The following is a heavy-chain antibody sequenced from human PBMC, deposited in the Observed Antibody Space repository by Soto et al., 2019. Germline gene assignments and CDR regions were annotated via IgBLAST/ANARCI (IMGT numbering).Heavy chain of an antibody. V-gene: IGHV3-9*01. CDR3: AKEGSGNWFDP. CDR1: GFTFDDYA. Sequence: LRLSCAASGFTFDDYAMHWVRQAPGKGLEWVSGISWNSGSIGYADSVKGRFTISRDNAKNSLYLQMNSLRAEDTALYYCAKEGSGNWFDPWGQGTLVTVSS. J-gene: IGHJ5*02. D-gene: IGHD6-19*01. CDR2: ISWNSGSI.